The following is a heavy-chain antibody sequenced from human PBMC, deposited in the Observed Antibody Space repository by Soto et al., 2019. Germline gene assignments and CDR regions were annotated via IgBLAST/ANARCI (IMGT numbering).Heavy chain of an antibody. CDR1: EYSFSTHW. J-gene: IGHJ6*02. V-gene: IGHV5-51*01. CDR3: ARQIRHYESWGNEYYYYGQGV. D-gene: IGHD3-3*01. Sequence: PGESLKISCKGSEYSFSTHWIAWVRQMPGKGLERMGSIYPGDSDTRYSPSFQGQVTVSADKSISTAHLQWSSLKASETAIDYCARQIRHYESWGNEYYYYGQGVWGQGTTVSDSS. CDR2: IYPGDSDT.